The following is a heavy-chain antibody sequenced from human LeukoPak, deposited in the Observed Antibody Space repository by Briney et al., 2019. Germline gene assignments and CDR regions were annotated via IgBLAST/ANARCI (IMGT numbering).Heavy chain of an antibody. CDR2: IRSKANSYAT. CDR3: TRHVETDYYYGMDV. D-gene: IGHD2-15*01. CDR1: GFTFSGSA. Sequence: GGSLRLCWAASGFTFSGSAMHWVRQASGKGLEWVGRIRSKANSYATAYAASVKGRFTISRDDSKNTAYLQMNSRKAEDTAVYYCTRHVETDYYYGMDVWGQGTTVTVSS. V-gene: IGHV3-73*01. J-gene: IGHJ6*02.